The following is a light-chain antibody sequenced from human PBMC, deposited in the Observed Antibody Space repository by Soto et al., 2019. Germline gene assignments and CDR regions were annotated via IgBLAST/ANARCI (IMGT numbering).Light chain of an antibody. J-gene: IGLJ1*01. CDR2: DVT. Sequence: QSVLTQPRSVSGSLGQSVTISCTGTSSDVGGYNHVSWYEQHPGKAPKLMIYDVTKRPSGVPDRLSGSKSGNTASLTISGLQAEDEADYYCCSFAGSYSYVFGIGTKVTVL. CDR3: CSFAGSYSYV. V-gene: IGLV2-11*01. CDR1: SSDVGGYNH.